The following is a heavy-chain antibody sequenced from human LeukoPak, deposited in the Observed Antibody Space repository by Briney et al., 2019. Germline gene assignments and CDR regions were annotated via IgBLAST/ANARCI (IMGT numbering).Heavy chain of an antibody. J-gene: IGHJ4*02. CDR2: ILYRGST. Sequence: SETLSLTCTVSGGSISSYYWSWIRQTPGKGLEWIGYILYRGSTNYNPSLKSRVTISVDTSKSQFSLKLSSVTAADTAVYYCARRGNTAMDPFDYWGQGTLVTVSS. CDR1: GGSISSYY. CDR3: ARRGNTAMDPFDY. V-gene: IGHV4-59*08. D-gene: IGHD5-18*01.